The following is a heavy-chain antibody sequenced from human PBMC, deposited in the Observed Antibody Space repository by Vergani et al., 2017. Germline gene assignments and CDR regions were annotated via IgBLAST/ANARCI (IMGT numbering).Heavy chain of an antibody. CDR2: ISYDGSNK. CDR3: AKDLSGGIAAAGRRGY. J-gene: IGHJ4*02. Sequence: QVQLVESGGGVVQPGRSLRLSCAASGFTFSSYGMHWVRQAPGKGLEWVAVISYDGSNKYYADSVKGRFTISRDNSKTTLYLQMNSLRAEDTAVYYCAKDLSGGIAAAGRRGYWGQGTLVTVSS. D-gene: IGHD6-13*01. CDR1: GFTFSSYG. V-gene: IGHV3-30*18.